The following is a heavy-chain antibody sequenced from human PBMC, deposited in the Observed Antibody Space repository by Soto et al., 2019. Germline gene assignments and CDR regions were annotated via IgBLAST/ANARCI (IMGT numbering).Heavy chain of an antibody. Sequence: ASVKVSCKASGYTFTSYGIISVRHAPGQGLEWMGWISAYNGNTNYAQKLQGRVTMTTDTSTSTAYMELRSLRSDDTAVYYCAREYCSGGSCYGYGMDVWGQGTTVTVSS. CDR1: GYTFTSYG. D-gene: IGHD2-15*01. V-gene: IGHV1-18*01. CDR3: AREYCSGGSCYGYGMDV. CDR2: ISAYNGNT. J-gene: IGHJ6*02.